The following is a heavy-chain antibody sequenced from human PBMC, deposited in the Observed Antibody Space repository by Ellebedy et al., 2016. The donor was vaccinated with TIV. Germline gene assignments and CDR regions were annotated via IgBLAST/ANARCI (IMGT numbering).Heavy chain of an antibody. CDR3: ATLPYISTSSAY. V-gene: IGHV1-2*02. CDR2: IYPNSGGT. D-gene: IGHD6-6*01. Sequence: ASVKVSCKASGYTFTSYYIHWVRQAPGQGLEWMGWIYPNSGGTTYAQKFQGRVTMTSDTSTSTGYMELSSLRSDDTAVYYCATLPYISTSSAYWGQGTLVTVSS. J-gene: IGHJ4*02. CDR1: GYTFTSYY.